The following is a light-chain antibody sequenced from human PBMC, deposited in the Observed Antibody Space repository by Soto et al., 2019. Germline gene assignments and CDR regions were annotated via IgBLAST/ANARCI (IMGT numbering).Light chain of an antibody. CDR3: SSYTTTNTLQLV. V-gene: IGLV2-14*01. CDR2: EVS. Sequence: QSALTQPASVSGSPGQSITISCTGTSSDVGGYNYVSWYQQQSGKAPKLMIHEVSNRPSGVSNRFSGSKSGNTASLTISGLQAEDEADYWCSSYTTTNTLQLVFGGGTKVTVL. CDR1: SSDVGGYNY. J-gene: IGLJ2*01.